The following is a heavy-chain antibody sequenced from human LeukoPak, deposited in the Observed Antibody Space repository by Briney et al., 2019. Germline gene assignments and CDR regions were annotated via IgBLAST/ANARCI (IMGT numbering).Heavy chain of an antibody. V-gene: IGHV3-48*01. Sequence: GGSLRLSCAASGFTFRSYSMNWVRQAPGKGVEWVSYISIRSSTIYYADSVKGRFTISRDNAKNSLYVQMNSLRAEDTAVYYCARERDGYTHDAFDIWGQGTMVTVSS. CDR3: ARERDGYTHDAFDI. CDR1: GFTFRSYS. CDR2: ISIRSSTI. D-gene: IGHD5-24*01. J-gene: IGHJ3*02.